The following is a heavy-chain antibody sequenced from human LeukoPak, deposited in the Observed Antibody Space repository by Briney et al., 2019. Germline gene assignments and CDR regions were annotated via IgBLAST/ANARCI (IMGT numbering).Heavy chain of an antibody. D-gene: IGHD5-18*01. Sequence: SETLSLTCTVSGGSISSYYWSWIPHPPGKGREWIGYIYYSGSTNYNPSLKSRVTISVDTSKNQFSLKLSSVTAADTAVYYCARSIQLWDYYFDYWGQGTLVTVSS. CDR3: ARSIQLWDYYFDY. V-gene: IGHV4-59*08. CDR2: IYYSGST. J-gene: IGHJ4*02. CDR1: GGSISSYY.